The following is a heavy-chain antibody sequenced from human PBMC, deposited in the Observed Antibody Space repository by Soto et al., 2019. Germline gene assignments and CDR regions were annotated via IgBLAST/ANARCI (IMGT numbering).Heavy chain of an antibody. V-gene: IGHV1-2*02. CDR3: ARDRGSGWYDNFDY. CDR2: INPDSGAT. CDR1: GYTFIAYY. J-gene: IGHJ4*02. Sequence: QVQLVQSGAEVKKAGASVKVSCKASGYTFIAYYIHWVRQAPGQGLEWMGWINPDSGATNYAQTFQGRVTMTSDTSISAASMELSRLRSDDTAVYYCARDRGSGWYDNFDYWGQGTLVTVSS. D-gene: IGHD6-19*01.